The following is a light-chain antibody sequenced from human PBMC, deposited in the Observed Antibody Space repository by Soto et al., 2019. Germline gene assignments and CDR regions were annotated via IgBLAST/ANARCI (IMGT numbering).Light chain of an antibody. Sequence: QSALTQPDSVSGSPGQSSTISCTGTSSDVGGYDYVSWYLQYPGKAPKLMIYDVGNRPSVVSNRFSGSKSGNTASLTISGLQAEDEADYYCTSYSSSSTQVFGTGT. CDR3: TSYSSSSTQV. CDR1: SSDVGGYDY. V-gene: IGLV2-14*01. J-gene: IGLJ1*01. CDR2: DVG.